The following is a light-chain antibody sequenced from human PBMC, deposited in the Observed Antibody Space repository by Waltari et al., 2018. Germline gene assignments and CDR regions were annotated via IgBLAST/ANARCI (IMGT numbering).Light chain of an antibody. CDR3: CSYTNSGTRV. CDR2: EVD. J-gene: IGLJ1*01. Sequence: QSPLTQPASVSASPGQSITLPCPGPSRDIGGYVYASWYQQHPGRAPNLIIYEVDNRPSGISSRFSGSKSGNTASLTISGLQPEDEADYYCCSYTNSGTRVFGTGTKVTVL. CDR1: SRDIGGYVY. V-gene: IGLV2-14*03.